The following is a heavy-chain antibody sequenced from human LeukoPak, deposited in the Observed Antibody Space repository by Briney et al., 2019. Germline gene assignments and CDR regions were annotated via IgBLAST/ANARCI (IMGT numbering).Heavy chain of an antibody. CDR3: ARGRDYYDSSEVQGGHYFDY. CDR1: GYTFTSYD. Sequence: GASVKVSCKASGYTFTSYDINWVRQATGQGLEWMGWMNPNSGNTGYAQKFQGRVTTTADESTSTAYMELSSLRSEDTAVYYCARGRDYYDSSEVQGGHYFDYWGQGTLVTVSS. J-gene: IGHJ4*02. D-gene: IGHD3-22*01. V-gene: IGHV1-8*03. CDR2: MNPNSGNT.